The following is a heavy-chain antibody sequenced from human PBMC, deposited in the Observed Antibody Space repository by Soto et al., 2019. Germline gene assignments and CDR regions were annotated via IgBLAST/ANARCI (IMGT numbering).Heavy chain of an antibody. CDR3: ARDSATYYDILTGYLPLYYFDY. CDR1: GLTFSDYY. J-gene: IGHJ4*02. Sequence: PGGSLRLSCAASGLTFSDYYMSWIRQAPGKGLEWVSYITNSGSYTKYADPVQGRFTISRDNAKNLLYLQMNSLRAEDTAVYYCARDSATYYDILTGYLPLYYFDYWGQGTLVTVSS. D-gene: IGHD3-9*01. V-gene: IGHV3-11*06. CDR2: ITNSGSYT.